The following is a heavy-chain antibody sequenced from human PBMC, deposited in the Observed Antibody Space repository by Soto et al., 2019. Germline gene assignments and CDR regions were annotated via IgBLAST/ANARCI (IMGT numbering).Heavy chain of an antibody. CDR3: AGSGKNWFDP. CDR1: GFTFSSYA. Sequence: PGGSLRLSCAASGFTFSSYAMSWVRQAPGKGLEWVSAISGSGGSTYYADSVKGRFTISRDNSKNTLYLQMNILRAEDTAVYYCAGSGKNWFDPWGQGTLVTVSS. V-gene: IGHV3-23*01. CDR2: ISGSGGST. D-gene: IGHD1-26*01. J-gene: IGHJ5*02.